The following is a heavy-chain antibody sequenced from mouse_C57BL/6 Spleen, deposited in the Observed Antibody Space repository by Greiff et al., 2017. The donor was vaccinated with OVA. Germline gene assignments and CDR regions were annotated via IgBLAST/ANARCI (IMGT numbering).Heavy chain of an antibody. CDR2: INPSNGGT. J-gene: IGHJ1*03. CDR3: ASYCNYWYFDV. D-gene: IGHD1-1*01. Sequence: QVQLQQPGTDLVKPGASVKLSCKASGYTFTSYWMHWVKQRPGQGLEWIGNINPSNGGTNYNEKFKSKATLTVDKSSSTAYMQLISLSSVVSAVSYFASYCNYWYFDVWGTGTTVTVSS. CDR1: GYTFTSYW. V-gene: IGHV1-53*01.